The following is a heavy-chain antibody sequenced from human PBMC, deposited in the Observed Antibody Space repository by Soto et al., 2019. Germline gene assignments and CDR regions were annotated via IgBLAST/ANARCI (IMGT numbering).Heavy chain of an antibody. CDR3: ARPGGSLGELPSAFDY. V-gene: IGHV1-18*01. CDR2: ISAYNGNT. CDR1: GYTFTSYG. D-gene: IGHD3-16*01. J-gene: IGHJ4*02. Sequence: QVQLVQSGAEVKKPGASVRVSCKASGYTFTSYGISWVRQAPGQGLEWMGWISAYNGNTNYAQKLQGRVTMTTDTPTSTAYMELGSLSSDDTAVYYCARPGGSLGELPSAFDYWGQGTLVTVSS.